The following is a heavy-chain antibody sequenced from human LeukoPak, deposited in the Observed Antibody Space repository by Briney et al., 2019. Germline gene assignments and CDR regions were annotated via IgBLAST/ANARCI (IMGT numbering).Heavy chain of an antibody. CDR2: IKTKIDGGTT. D-gene: IGHD6-19*01. J-gene: IGHJ4*02. CDR3: TTQPWQVDY. V-gene: IGHV3-15*01. Sequence: GGSLRLSCADSGFTFSSYWMSWVRHAPGKRLEWVGRIKTKIDGGTTDYAAPVKGRFTISRDDSKNTLYLQMNSLKTEDTAVYYCTTQPWQVDYWGQGTLVTVSS. CDR1: GFTFSSYW.